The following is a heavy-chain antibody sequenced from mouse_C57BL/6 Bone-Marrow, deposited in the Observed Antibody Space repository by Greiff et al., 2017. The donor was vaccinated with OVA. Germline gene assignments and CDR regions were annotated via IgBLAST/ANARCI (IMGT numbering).Heavy chain of an antibody. CDR2: ISDGGSYT. D-gene: IGHD1-1*01. CDR3: ARKDYYGSSYGY. CDR1: GFTFSSYA. V-gene: IGHV5-4*01. J-gene: IGHJ2*01. Sequence: EVQLQESGGGLVKPGGSLKLSCAASGFTFSSYAMSWVRQTPEKRLEWVATISDGGSYTYYPDNVKGRFTISRDNAKNNLYLQMSHLKSEDTAMYYCARKDYYGSSYGYWGQGTTLTVSS.